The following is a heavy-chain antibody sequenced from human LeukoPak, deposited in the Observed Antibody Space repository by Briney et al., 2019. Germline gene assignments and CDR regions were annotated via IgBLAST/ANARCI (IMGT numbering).Heavy chain of an antibody. CDR1: GYTFTSYY. CDR3: ARVPYETTVTTGWFDP. D-gene: IGHD4-11*01. CDR2: INPNGGST. J-gene: IGHJ5*02. Sequence: ASVKVSCKASGYTFTSYYMHWVRRAPGQGLEWMGVINPNGGSTTYAQNFQGRVVMTRDTSTGTAYMELSALRSEDTAIYYCARVPYETTVTTGWFDPWGQGTPVTVSS. V-gene: IGHV1-46*01.